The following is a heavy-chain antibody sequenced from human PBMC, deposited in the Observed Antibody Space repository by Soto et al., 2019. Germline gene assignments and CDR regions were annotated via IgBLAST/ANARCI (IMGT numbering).Heavy chain of an antibody. J-gene: IGHJ6*02. V-gene: IGHV3-21*01. CDR1: GFTFSRNT. CDR3: VKDEGIEAMDV. D-gene: IGHD3-3*02. Sequence: XGSLRLSCVTSGFTFSRNTMNWVRQAPGKGLEWVASITSSGSYVYYADSVKGRFSASRDNAKNSLSLQMDSLRPDDTAIYFCVKDEGIEAMDVWGQGTTVTVSS. CDR2: ITSSGSYV.